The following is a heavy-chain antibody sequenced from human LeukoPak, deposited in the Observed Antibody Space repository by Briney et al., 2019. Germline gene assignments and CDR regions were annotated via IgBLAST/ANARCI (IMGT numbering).Heavy chain of an antibody. J-gene: IGHJ4*02. CDR1: GFTFSSYA. Sequence: GGSLRLSCAASGFTFSSYAMHWVRQAPGKGLEYVSAISSNGGSTYYANSVKGRFTISRDNAKNSLYLQMNSLRAEDTAVYYCARDYFGSGFGDYWGQGTLVTVSS. V-gene: IGHV3-64*01. CDR2: ISSNGGST. CDR3: ARDYFGSGFGDY. D-gene: IGHD3-10*01.